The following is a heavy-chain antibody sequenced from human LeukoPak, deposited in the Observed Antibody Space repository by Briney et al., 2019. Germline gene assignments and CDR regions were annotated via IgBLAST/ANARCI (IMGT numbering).Heavy chain of an antibody. CDR1: GFTFSSYW. CDR3: ATYRQVLLPFES. D-gene: IGHD5-18*01. V-gene: IGHV3-23*01. CDR2: IFQGGGEI. J-gene: IGHJ4*02. Sequence: PGGSLRLSCAASGFTFSSYWMSWVRQPPGKGLEWVSSIFQGGGEIHYADSVRGRFTISRDNSKSTLFLQMNSLRVEDSAIYYCATYRQVLLPFESWGQGTLVTVSS.